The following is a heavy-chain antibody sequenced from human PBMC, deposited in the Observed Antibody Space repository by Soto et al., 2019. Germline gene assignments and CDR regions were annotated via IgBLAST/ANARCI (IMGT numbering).Heavy chain of an antibody. D-gene: IGHD4-17*01. CDR3: ARDDDYEANGLDY. V-gene: IGHV3-33*01. CDR1: GFTFSRYG. Sequence: LRLSFVASGFTFSRYGMHWVRQAPGEGLEWMAVIVNDGSYRDYADSVKGRFTISRDNSKNTLYLQMNTLGVEDTAIYYCARDDDYEANGLDYWGQGTLVTVSS. CDR2: IVNDGSYR. J-gene: IGHJ4*02.